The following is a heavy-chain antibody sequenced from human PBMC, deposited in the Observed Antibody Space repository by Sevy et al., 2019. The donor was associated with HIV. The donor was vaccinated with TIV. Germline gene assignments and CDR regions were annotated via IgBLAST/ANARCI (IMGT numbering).Heavy chain of an antibody. Sequence: GGSLRLSCGASGFNFGDYPMSWFRQAPGKGLAWVGFIRSKASGGTTQYAASVKGRFTISRDDSESIAYLQMNSLKIEDTAVYYCSKGGSGTGWCDPWGQGTLVTVSS. D-gene: IGHD2-8*02. CDR1: GFNFGDYP. CDR2: IRSKASGGTT. J-gene: IGHJ5*02. CDR3: SKGGSGTGWCDP. V-gene: IGHV3-49*03.